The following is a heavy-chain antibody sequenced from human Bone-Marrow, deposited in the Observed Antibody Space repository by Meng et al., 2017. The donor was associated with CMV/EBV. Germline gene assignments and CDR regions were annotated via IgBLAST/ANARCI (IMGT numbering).Heavy chain of an antibody. V-gene: IGHV3-20*03. CDR2: LNWNGGST. J-gene: IGHJ4*02. CDR3: ARDTRRPAYYFDY. Sequence: FTDRNYYWGWIRQPPGKGLEWVAGLNWNGGSTDYADSVKGRFTISRDNARNSLYLQMNSLRVEDTALYYCARDTRRPAYYFDYWGPGTLVTVSS. CDR1: FTDRNYY.